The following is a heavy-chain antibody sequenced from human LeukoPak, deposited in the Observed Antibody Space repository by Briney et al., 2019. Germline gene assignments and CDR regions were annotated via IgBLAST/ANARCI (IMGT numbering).Heavy chain of an antibody. V-gene: IGHV1-2*02. CDR1: GYTFTSYA. CDR2: ITPSGGA. D-gene: IGHD5-24*01. Sequence: ASVKVSCKASGYTFTSYAMHWVRQAPGQGLEWMGWITPSGGANYPQKFQGRVAITRDTSITTAYMDLSRLTSDDTAVYYCARDRYGDGFAHFDYWGQGALVTVSS. J-gene: IGHJ4*02. CDR3: ARDRYGDGFAHFDY.